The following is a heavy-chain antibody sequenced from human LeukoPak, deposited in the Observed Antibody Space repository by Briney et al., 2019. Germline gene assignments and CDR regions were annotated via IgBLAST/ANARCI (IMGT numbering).Heavy chain of an antibody. CDR2: FCDIGSA. V-gene: IGHV4-59*01. D-gene: IGHD3-22*01. J-gene: IGHJ4*02. CDR3: AKGSGYYFY. CDR1: GASISSYC. Sequence: SETLSLTCTVSGASISSYCWSWIRQPPGKGLEWIGYFCDIGSANYNPSLKSRVTISVDTSKNQFSLKLTSVTAADTALYYCAKGSGYYFYWGQGTLVTVSS.